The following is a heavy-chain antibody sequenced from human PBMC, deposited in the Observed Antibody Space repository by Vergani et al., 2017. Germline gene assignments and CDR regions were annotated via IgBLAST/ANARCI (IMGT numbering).Heavy chain of an antibody. D-gene: IGHD6-13*01. CDR3: ARDRVFGAADYYMDV. V-gene: IGHV3-33*01. J-gene: IGHJ6*03. CDR2: IWYDGSNK. CDR1: GFTFSSYG. Sequence: QVQLVESGGGVVQPGRSLRLSCAASGFTFSSYGMHWVRQAPGKGLEWVAVIWYDGSNKYYADSVKGRFTISRDNSKNTLYLQMNSLRAEDTAVYYCARDRVFGAADYYMDVWGKGTTVTVSS.